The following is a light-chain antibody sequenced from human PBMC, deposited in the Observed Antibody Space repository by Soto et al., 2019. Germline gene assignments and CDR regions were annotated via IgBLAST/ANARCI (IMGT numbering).Light chain of an antibody. CDR3: AAWDDSLNGYV. Sequence: QSVLTQPPSVSAAPGQEVTISCSGSSSNIGNNYVSWYQQLPGTAPKLLIYSNNQRPSGVPDRFSGSKSGTSASLAISGFQSEDEADYYCAAWDDSLNGYVFGTGTKVTVL. CDR2: SNN. J-gene: IGLJ1*01. V-gene: IGLV1-44*01. CDR1: SSNIGNNY.